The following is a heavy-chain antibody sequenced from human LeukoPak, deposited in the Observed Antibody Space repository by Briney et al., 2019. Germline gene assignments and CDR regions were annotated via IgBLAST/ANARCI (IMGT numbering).Heavy chain of an antibody. V-gene: IGHV4-39*07. CDR3: ASAITVTTDY. CDR2: IYYSGST. D-gene: IGHD4-17*01. Sequence: SETLSLTCTVSGGSISSSSYYWGWIRQPPGKGLEWIGSIYYSGSTSYNPSLKSRVTISVDTSKNQFSLKLSSVTAADTAVYYCASAITVTTDYWGQGTLVTVS. CDR1: GGSISSSSYY. J-gene: IGHJ4*02.